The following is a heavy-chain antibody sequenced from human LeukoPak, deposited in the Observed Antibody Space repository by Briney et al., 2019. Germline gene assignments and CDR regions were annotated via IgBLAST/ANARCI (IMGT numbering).Heavy chain of an antibody. CDR3: ARGSLVFPFDY. CDR2: INPNSGGT. Sequence: ASVKVSCKASGYTFTSYGISWVRQAPGQGLEWMGWINPNSGGTNYAQKFQGRVTMTRDTSISTAYMELSRLRSDDTAVYYCARGSLVFPFDYWGQGTLVTVSS. V-gene: IGHV1-2*02. D-gene: IGHD2-8*01. J-gene: IGHJ4*02. CDR1: GYTFTSYG.